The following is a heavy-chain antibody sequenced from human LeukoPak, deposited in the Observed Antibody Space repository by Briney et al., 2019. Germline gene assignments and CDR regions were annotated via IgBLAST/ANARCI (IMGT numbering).Heavy chain of an antibody. CDR1: GFPFSYYS. V-gene: IGHV3-30*09. CDR3: AGNYGPYYFDY. CDR2: ISYDEDNK. D-gene: IGHD3-10*01. Sequence: AGGSLRLSCAASGFPFSYYSMHWVRQAPGKGLEWVAVISYDEDNKYYADSVKGRFAISRDNSKNTLYLQMNSLRAEDTAVYYCAGNYGPYYFDYWGQGTLVTVSS. J-gene: IGHJ4*02.